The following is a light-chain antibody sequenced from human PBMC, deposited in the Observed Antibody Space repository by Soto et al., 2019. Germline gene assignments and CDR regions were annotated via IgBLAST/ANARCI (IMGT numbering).Light chain of an antibody. V-gene: IGKV3-20*01. J-gene: IGKJ2*01. CDR3: QQFTSSPT. Sequence: EIVLAQSPGTLSLSPGERAALSCRASQGVSSSSLAWYQQKPGQAPRLLIYDTSSRATGIPDRFSGGGSGTDFTLTISRLEPEDFAVYYCQQFTSSPTFGQGTKLEIK. CDR1: QGVSSSS. CDR2: DTS.